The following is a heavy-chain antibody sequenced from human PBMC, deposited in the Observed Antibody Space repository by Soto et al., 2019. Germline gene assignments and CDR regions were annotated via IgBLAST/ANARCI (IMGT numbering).Heavy chain of an antibody. Sequence: QVQLVQSGAEVKKPGASVKVSCKASGYTFTSYDINWVRQATGQGLEWMGWMNPNSGNTGYAQKFQGRVTMTRNTSISTAYMELSSLRSDDTAVYYCAGARRGYSYGSYYSYGMDVWGQGTTVTVSS. CDR2: MNPNSGNT. CDR3: AGARRGYSYGSYYSYGMDV. D-gene: IGHD5-18*01. J-gene: IGHJ6*02. V-gene: IGHV1-8*01. CDR1: GYTFTSYD.